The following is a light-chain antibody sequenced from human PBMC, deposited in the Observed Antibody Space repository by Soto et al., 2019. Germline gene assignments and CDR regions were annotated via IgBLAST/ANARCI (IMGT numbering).Light chain of an antibody. CDR2: GAS. J-gene: IGKJ4*01. V-gene: IGKV3-15*01. CDR1: QSLGTN. Sequence: EIVMTQSPATLSVSPGERATLSCRASQSLGTNLAWYQQKPGQAPRLLIYGASTRAAGIPARFSGSGSGTEFTLTISSLQSADFAVYFCQQYNNWPSLTFGGGTKVEIK. CDR3: QQYNNWPSLT.